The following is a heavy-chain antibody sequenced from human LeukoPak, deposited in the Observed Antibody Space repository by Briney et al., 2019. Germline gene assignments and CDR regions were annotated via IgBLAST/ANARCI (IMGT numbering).Heavy chain of an antibody. D-gene: IGHD3-22*01. Sequence: PGGSPRLSCAASGFTYSSYWMSWVRQAPGKGLELVANIKQDGSEKYYVDSVKGRFTISRDNAKNSLYLQMNSLRAEDTAVYYCARDSYYDSSGYYGYWGQGTLVTVSS. CDR3: ARDSYYDSSGYYGY. CDR2: IKQDGSEK. V-gene: IGHV3-7*01. J-gene: IGHJ4*02. CDR1: GFTYSSYW.